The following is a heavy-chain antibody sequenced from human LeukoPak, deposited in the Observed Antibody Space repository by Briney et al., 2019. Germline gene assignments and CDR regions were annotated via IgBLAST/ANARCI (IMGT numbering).Heavy chain of an antibody. J-gene: IGHJ5*02. CDR2: ISSSGSTI. D-gene: IGHD5-18*01. V-gene: IGHV3-48*03. CDR3: ARDSSGYSYVNWFDP. Sequence: GGSLRLSCAASGFTFSSYEMNWVRQAPGKGLEWVSYISSSGSTIYYADSVKGRFTISRDNAKNSLYLQMNSLRAEDTAVYYCARDSSGYSYVNWFDPWGQGTLVTVSS. CDR1: GFTFSSYE.